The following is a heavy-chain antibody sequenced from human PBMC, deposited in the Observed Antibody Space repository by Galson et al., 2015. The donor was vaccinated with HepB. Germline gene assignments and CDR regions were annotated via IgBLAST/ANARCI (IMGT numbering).Heavy chain of an antibody. J-gene: IGHJ4*02. CDR3: VRGDQGYYDNSGYY. D-gene: IGHD3-22*01. CDR1: GYRFANFG. Sequence: SVKVSCKASGYRFANFGISWVRQDPGQRLEWMGWVNAGNGNTKYSQKFQGRVTFSRDTPASTAYMELSSLRSEDTAVYYCVRGDQGYYDNSGYYWGQGTLVTVSS. V-gene: IGHV1-3*01. CDR2: VNAGNGNT.